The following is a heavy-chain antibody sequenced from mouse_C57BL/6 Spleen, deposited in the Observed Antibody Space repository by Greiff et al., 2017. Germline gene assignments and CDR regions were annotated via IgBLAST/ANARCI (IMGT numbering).Heavy chain of an antibody. J-gene: IGHJ3*01. D-gene: IGHD1-1*01. Sequence: VKLQESGAELARPGASVKLSCKASGYTFTSYGISWVKQRTGQGLEWIGEIYPRSGNTYYNEKFKGKATLTADKSSSTAYMELRSLTSEDSAVYFCARRGYGSSYEGFAYWGQGTLVTVSA. CDR3: ARRGYGSSYEGFAY. CDR2: IYPRSGNT. CDR1: GYTFTSYG. V-gene: IGHV1-81*01.